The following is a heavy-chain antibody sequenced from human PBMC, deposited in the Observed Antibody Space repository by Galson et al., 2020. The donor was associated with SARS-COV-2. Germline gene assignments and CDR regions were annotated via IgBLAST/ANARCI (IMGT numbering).Heavy chain of an antibody. CDR1: GFTFSDYS. CDR2: ISNNAAGT. Sequence: LSLTCAASGFTFSDYSMSWVRQAPGQGLEWVSSISNNAAGTVYADSVKGRFTISRDNSQNTLYLQMNSLRAEDTAVYYCAKHFDVYTTYSTENFDYWGLGTLVTVSS. CDR3: AKHFDVYTTYSTENFDY. V-gene: IGHV3-23*01. D-gene: IGHD3-16*01. J-gene: IGHJ4*02.